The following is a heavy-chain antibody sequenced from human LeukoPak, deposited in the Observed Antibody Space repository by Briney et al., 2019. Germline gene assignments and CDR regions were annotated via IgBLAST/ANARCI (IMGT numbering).Heavy chain of an antibody. Sequence: ASVKVSCKASGYTFTSYAIHWVCQAPGQRLEWMGWINAGNGNIKYSQKFQGRVTITRDTSATTAYMELSSLRSEDTAVYYCARTSSGFLLLDHWGQGTLVTVSS. V-gene: IGHV1-3*01. CDR1: GYTFTSYA. D-gene: IGHD3-22*01. CDR2: INAGNGNI. J-gene: IGHJ5*02. CDR3: ARTSSGFLLLDH.